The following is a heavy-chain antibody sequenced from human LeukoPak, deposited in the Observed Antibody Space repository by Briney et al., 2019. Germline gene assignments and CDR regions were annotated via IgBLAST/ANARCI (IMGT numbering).Heavy chain of an antibody. J-gene: IGHJ6*03. Sequence: PGGSLRLSCAASGFTFSSYAMHWVRQAPGKGLEWVAVISYDGSNKYYADSVKGRFTISRDNSKNTLYLQMNSLRAEDTAVYYCAREGYGSGRTGSYYYYYMDVWGKGTTVTVSS. D-gene: IGHD3-10*01. CDR3: AREGYGSGRTGSYYYYYMDV. CDR2: ISYDGSNK. CDR1: GFTFSSYA. V-gene: IGHV3-30-3*01.